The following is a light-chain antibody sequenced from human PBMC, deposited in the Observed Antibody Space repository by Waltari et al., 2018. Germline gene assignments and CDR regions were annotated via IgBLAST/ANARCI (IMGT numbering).Light chain of an antibody. CDR1: SGHSTNV. CDR3: QTGGHGTWV. V-gene: IGLV4-69*01. J-gene: IGLJ3*02. Sequence: QLVLTQSPSASAPLGASVKHTCSLSSGHSTNVIAWLQKGPERGPRYLTKVNSDGSHNKGEEIPHRFSGSSSGAEHYLTISSLQAEDEADYYCQTGGHGTWVFGGGTKLTIL. CDR2: VNSDGSH.